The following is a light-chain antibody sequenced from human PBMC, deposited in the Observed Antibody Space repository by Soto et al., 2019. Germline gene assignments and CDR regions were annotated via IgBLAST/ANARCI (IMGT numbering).Light chain of an antibody. CDR3: QSYDSSLAGFV. V-gene: IGLV2-14*03. CDR2: DVT. CDR1: SSDVGGYNY. J-gene: IGLJ1*01. Sequence: QSALTQPASVSGSPGQSITISCTGTSSDVGGYNYVSWYQHHPGKAPKLIIYDVTNRPSGVSNPFSGSKSGNTASLTISGLRAEDEADYYCQSYDSSLAGFVFGTGTKVTVL.